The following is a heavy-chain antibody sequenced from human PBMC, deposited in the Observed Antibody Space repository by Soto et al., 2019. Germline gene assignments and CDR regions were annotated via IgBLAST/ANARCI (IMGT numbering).Heavy chain of an antibody. J-gene: IGHJ6*02. V-gene: IGHV3-33*01. Sequence: QVQLVESGGGVVQPGRSLRLSCAASGFTFSSYGMHWVRQAPGKGLEWVSIIWYDGSNKYYADSVKGRFTISRDDSKNTLYLQMKRLRAEDTAVYYCARDRSSLMDVWGQGTTVTVSS. CDR1: GFTFSSYG. CDR3: ARDRSSLMDV. CDR2: IWYDGSNK. D-gene: IGHD6-13*01.